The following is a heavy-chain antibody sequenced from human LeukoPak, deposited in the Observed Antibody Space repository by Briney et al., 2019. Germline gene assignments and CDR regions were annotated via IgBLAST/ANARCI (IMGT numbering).Heavy chain of an antibody. CDR3: AKYSGNCYNRVYFDY. J-gene: IGHJ4*02. CDR2: MSGSGGSK. D-gene: IGHD3-10*01. CDR1: GFTFSSYA. Sequence: GGSLRLSCTASGFTFSSYAMSWVRQAPGQGLEWVAAMSGSGGSKYYADSVKGRFTISRDNSKNTLYLQMNSLRVEDTALYYCAKYSGNCYNRVYFDYWGQGTLVTVSS. V-gene: IGHV3-23*01.